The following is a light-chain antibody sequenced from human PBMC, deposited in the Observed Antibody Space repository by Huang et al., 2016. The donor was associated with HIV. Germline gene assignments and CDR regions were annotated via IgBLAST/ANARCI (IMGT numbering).Light chain of an antibody. V-gene: IGKV3-15*01. J-gene: IGKJ2*01. CDR2: GAS. CDR3: QQYNNWPPEYT. Sequence: EIVMTQSPATLSVSPGERATLSCRASQSVSNNLAWYQQKPGLAPTLLIYGASTRATGIPARFRGSGSGTRFTLTISSLQSEDFAVYYCQQYNNWPPEYTFGQGTKLEIK. CDR1: QSVSNN.